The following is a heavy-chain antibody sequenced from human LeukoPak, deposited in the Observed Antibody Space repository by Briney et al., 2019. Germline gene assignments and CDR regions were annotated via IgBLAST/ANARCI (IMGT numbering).Heavy chain of an antibody. V-gene: IGHV3-13*01. CDR2: IGTAGDT. CDR3: ARVGFSGGAFDI. Sequence: GGSLRLSCAASGFTFSSYDMHWVRQATGKGLEWVSAIGTAGDTYYPGSVKGRFTISRENAKNSLYLQMNSLRAGDTAVYYCARVGFSGGAFDIWGQGTMVTVSS. D-gene: IGHD3-10*01. J-gene: IGHJ3*02. CDR1: GFTFSSYD.